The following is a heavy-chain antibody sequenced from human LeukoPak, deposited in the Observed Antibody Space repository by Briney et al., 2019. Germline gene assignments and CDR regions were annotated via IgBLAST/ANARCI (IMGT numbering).Heavy chain of an antibody. Sequence: ASVKVSCKASGYTFTSYYMHWVRQAPGQGLEWMGIINPSGGSTSYAQKFQSRVTMTRDTSTSTVYMELSSLRSEDTAVYYCARGDYDFWSGYLHYFDYWGQGTLVTVSS. V-gene: IGHV1-46*03. CDR1: GYTFTSYY. CDR3: ARGDYDFWSGYLHYFDY. J-gene: IGHJ4*02. CDR2: INPSGGST. D-gene: IGHD3-3*01.